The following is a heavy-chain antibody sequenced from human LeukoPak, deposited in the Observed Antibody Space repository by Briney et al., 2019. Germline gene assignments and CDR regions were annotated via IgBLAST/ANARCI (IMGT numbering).Heavy chain of an antibody. V-gene: IGHV4-31*02. J-gene: IGHJ5*02. D-gene: IGHD6-13*01. CDR1: SGFMRRGVDH. CDR3: ARDKGYSSSWESLNWFDP. Sequence: QTFAVNPTRSSGFMRRGVDHGGWSRNHPEKGLEWIGYIYYSGSTYYNPSLKSRVTISVDTSKNQFSLKLSSVTAADTAVYYCARDKGYSSSWESLNWFDPWGQGTLVTVSS. CDR2: IYYSGST.